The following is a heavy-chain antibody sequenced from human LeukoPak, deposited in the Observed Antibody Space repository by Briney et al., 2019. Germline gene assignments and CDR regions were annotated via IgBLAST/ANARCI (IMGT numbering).Heavy chain of an antibody. CDR1: GGSISSYY. CDR2: IYYSGST. J-gene: IGHJ4*02. CDR3: ARGVYIAAAQYAY. V-gene: IGHV4-59*01. D-gene: IGHD6-13*01. Sequence: PSETLSLTCTVSGGSISSYYWSWIRQPPGKGLEWIGYIYYSGSTNYNPSLKCRVTISVDTSKNQFSLKLSSVTAADTAVYYCARGVYIAAAQYAYWGQGTLVTVSS.